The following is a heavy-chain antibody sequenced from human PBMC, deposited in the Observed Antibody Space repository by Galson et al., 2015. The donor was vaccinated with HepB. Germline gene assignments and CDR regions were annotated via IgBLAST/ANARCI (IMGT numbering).Heavy chain of an antibody. J-gene: IGHJ4*02. V-gene: IGHV3-53*01. CDR2: IFSGGRT. Sequence: SLRLSCAASGFSISTNYKSWVRQAPGKGLEWVSNIFSGGRTYYADSMKGRFTISRDISKNTLYLQMNSLRGEDTAVYYCARNYDDSWADDADYFAYWGQGTLVTVSS. CDR3: ARNYDDSWADDADYFAY. D-gene: IGHD3-3*01. CDR1: GFSISTNY.